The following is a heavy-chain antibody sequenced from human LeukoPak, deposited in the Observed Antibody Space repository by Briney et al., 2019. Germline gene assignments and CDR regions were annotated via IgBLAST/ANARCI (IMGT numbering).Heavy chain of an antibody. CDR1: GGSISSSSYY. CDR2: IYYSGST. Sequence: KASETLSLTCTVSGGSISSSSYYWGWIRQPPGKGLEWIGSIYYSGSTYYNPSLKSRVTISVDTSKNQFSLKLSSVTAADTAVYYCARLRFLGVDNNWFDPWGQGTLVTVSS. J-gene: IGHJ5*02. CDR3: ARLRFLGVDNNWFDP. V-gene: IGHV4-39*01. D-gene: IGHD3-3*01.